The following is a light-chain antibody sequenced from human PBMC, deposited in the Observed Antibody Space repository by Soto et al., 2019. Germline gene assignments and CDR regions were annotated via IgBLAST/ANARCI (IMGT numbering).Light chain of an antibody. Sequence: DIQMTQSPSSVYASVGDRVTITCRASQDISSWLAWYQQKPGKAPKLLIYAASSLQSGVPSRFSGSGSGTDLTLTISSLQPEDFATYYCQQANSFPITFGQGTRLEIK. V-gene: IGKV1-12*01. CDR2: AAS. J-gene: IGKJ5*01. CDR3: QQANSFPIT. CDR1: QDISSW.